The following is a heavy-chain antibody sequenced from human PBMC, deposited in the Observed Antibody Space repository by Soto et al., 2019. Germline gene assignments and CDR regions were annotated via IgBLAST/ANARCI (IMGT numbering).Heavy chain of an antibody. CDR2: INQSVST. J-gene: IGHJ5*02. V-gene: IGHV4-34*01. CDR3: ARTGKFYYYDNSGLPFDP. D-gene: IGHD3-22*01. Sequence: PAETLALTGAVYRGSFSGYYGIWIRQPPGKGLEWMGEINQSVSTNDNPSPKNRVTIALVTSKNQFSLRLKSVPAGDTAVYFCARTGKFYYYDNSGLPFDPWGKGPLVTVSS. CDR1: RGSFSGYY.